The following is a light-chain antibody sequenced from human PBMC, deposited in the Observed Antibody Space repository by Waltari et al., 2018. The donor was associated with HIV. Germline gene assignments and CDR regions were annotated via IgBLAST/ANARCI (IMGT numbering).Light chain of an antibody. J-gene: IGLJ3*02. Sequence: QSVLSQPPSASGTPGQRVTFSCSGSRSHIGSNHVYWYQQFPGTAPKLLIYRNYQRPSGVPDRFSGSKSGTSASLAISGLRSEDEADYYCAVWDVSLNGRVFGGGTKLTVL. CDR2: RNY. CDR3: AVWDVSLNGRV. V-gene: IGLV1-47*01. CDR1: RSHIGSNH.